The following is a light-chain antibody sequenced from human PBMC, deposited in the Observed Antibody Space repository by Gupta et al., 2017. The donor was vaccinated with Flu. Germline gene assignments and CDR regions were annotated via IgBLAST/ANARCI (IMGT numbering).Light chain of an antibody. Sequence: ATLSVSPGERATLSCRASQSVSSNLAWYQQKPGQAPRLLIYGASTRATGIPARFSGSGSGTEFTLTISSLQSEDFAFYYCQQYNNWPLWTFGQGTKVEIK. CDR3: QQYNNWPLWT. J-gene: IGKJ1*01. CDR1: QSVSSN. V-gene: IGKV3-15*01. CDR2: GAS.